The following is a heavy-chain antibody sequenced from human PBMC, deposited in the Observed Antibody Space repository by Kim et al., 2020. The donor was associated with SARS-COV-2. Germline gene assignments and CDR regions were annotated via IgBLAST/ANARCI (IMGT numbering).Heavy chain of an antibody. D-gene: IGHD6-13*01. CDR2: IDYSGST. CDR3: ARHGYSSSWYRPFLTFDP. CDR1: GGSISSSSYY. Sequence: SETLSLTCTVSGGSISSSSYYWGWIRQPPGKGLEWIGSIDYSGSTYYNPSLKSRVTISVDTSKNQFSLKLSSVTAADTAVYYCARHGYSSSWYRPFLTFDPWGQGTLVTVSS. J-gene: IGHJ5*02. V-gene: IGHV4-39*01.